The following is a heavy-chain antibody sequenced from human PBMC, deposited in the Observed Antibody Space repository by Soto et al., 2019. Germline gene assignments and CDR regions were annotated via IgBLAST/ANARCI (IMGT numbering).Heavy chain of an antibody. CDR2: IYYSGTT. Sequence: SETLSLTCTVSGGSISSYYWTWIRQPPGKGLEWIGYIYYSGTTNYNPSLKSRVTISVDTSKNQFSLKLSSVTAADTAVYYCARNMPYQPPAYYMDVWGKGTTVTVSS. J-gene: IGHJ6*03. CDR3: ARNMPYQPPAYYMDV. D-gene: IGHD2-2*01. CDR1: GGSISSYY. V-gene: IGHV4-59*01.